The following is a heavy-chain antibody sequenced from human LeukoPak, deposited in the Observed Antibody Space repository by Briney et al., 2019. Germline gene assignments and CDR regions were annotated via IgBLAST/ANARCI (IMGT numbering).Heavy chain of an antibody. V-gene: IGHV3-21*01. J-gene: IGHJ4*02. D-gene: IGHD2-2*01. CDR1: GFTFSDCW. CDR2: ISDNSYWI. CDR3: ANHLACGSTSCPPFDD. Sequence: GGSLRLSCEASGFTFSDCWMSWIRQTPGKGLEWVSSISDNSYWIYYADSVEGRFIISRDNAKNSLYLQMNSLRAEDTAVYYCANHLACGSTSCPPFDDWGQGTLVTVSS.